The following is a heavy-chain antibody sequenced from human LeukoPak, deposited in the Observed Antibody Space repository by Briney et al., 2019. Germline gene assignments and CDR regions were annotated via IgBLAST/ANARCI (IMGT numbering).Heavy chain of an antibody. CDR3: ARGLRRSGYLGY. J-gene: IGHJ4*02. CDR1: GGSFSGYY. V-gene: IGHV4-34*01. CDR2: INHSGST. Sequence: SETLSLTCAVYGGSFSGYYWSWIRQPPGKGLEWIGEINHSGSTNYNPSLKSRVTISVDTSKNQFSLKLSSVTAADTAVYYCARGLRRSGYLGYWGQGTLVTVSS. D-gene: IGHD5-12*01.